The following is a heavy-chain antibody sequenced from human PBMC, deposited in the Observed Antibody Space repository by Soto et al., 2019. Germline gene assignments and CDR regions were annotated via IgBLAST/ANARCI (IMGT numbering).Heavy chain of an antibody. CDR1: GFTFGDNL. CDR2: INPVNGHT. V-gene: IGHV1-3*01. J-gene: IGHJ3*01. Sequence: QVQLVQSGAEVRKPGASVNISCWASGFTFGDNLINWVRQAPGQSLEWMGWINPVNGHTKYSQTFQGSVTISRHSSASIAYVEVTDLTSDDTDVYYCARDILSVGPRANDAFDVWCQGTMVTVSS. D-gene: IGHD2-8*02. CDR3: ARDILSVGPRANDAFDV.